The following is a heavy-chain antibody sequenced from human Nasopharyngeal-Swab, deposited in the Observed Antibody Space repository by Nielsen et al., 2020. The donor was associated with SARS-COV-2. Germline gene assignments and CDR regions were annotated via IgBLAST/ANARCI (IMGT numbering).Heavy chain of an antibody. V-gene: IGHV3-53*05. CDR1: GFTSSSNY. CDR2: IYSGGST. Sequence: GGSLRLSCPASGFTSSSNYMTWVRQAPGKGLEWVPVIYSGGSTYYADSVKGRFTISRDNSKNTLYLQMNSLRAEDTAVYYGAREADEGLAYFDYWGQGTLVTVSS. CDR3: AREADEGLAYFDY. J-gene: IGHJ4*02. D-gene: IGHD3-16*01.